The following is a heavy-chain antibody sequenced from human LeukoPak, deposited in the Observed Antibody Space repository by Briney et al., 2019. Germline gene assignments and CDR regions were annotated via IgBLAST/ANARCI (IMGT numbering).Heavy chain of an antibody. CDR1: GYSFTTYW. CDR2: IYPADSDT. CDR3: ARYSGSARYGMDV. J-gene: IGHJ6*02. D-gene: IGHD3-10*01. V-gene: IGHV5-51*01. Sequence: RESLKISCKGSGYSFTTYWIGWVRQMPGKGLEWMGIIYPADSDTKYSPSFQGQVTISADKSISTAYLQWSSLKASDTAMYYCARYSGSARYGMDVWGQGTTVTVSS.